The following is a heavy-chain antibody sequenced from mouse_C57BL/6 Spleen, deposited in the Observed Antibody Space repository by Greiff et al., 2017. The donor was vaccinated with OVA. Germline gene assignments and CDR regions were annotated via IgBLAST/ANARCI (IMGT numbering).Heavy chain of an antibody. D-gene: IGHD2-5*01. J-gene: IGHJ3*01. CDR2: INPGSGGT. Sequence: LQESGAELVRPGTSVKVSCKASGYAFTNYLIEWVKQRPGQGLEWIGVINPGSGGTNYNEKFKGKATLTADKSSSTAYMQLSSLTSEDSAVYFCARQEVYSNYGGFAYWGQGTLVTVSA. V-gene: IGHV1-54*01. CDR1: GYAFTNYL. CDR3: ARQEVYSNYGGFAY.